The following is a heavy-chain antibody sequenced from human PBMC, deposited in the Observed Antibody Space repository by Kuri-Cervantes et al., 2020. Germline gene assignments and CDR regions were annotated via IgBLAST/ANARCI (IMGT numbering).Heavy chain of an antibody. CDR3: ARQGDCGGDCYSPYYYYGMDV. D-gene: IGHD2-21*02. J-gene: IGHJ6*02. CDR2: IYHSGST. Sequence: SETLSLTCTVSGYSTSSDYYWGWIRQPPEKGLEWIGSIYHSGSTYYNPSLKSRVTISVDTSKNQFSLKLNSVTAADTAMYYCARQGDCGGDCYSPYYYYGMDVWGQGTTVTVSS. CDR1: GYSTSSDYY. V-gene: IGHV4-38-2*02.